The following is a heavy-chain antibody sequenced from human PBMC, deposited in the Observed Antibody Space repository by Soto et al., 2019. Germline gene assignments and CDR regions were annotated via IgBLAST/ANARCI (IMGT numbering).Heavy chain of an antibody. D-gene: IGHD5-12*01. CDR1: GGAPSSNA. V-gene: IGHV1-69*13. CDR3: ARETGSNGYDAFDI. CDR2: IIPIFGTA. J-gene: IGHJ3*02. Sequence: SVKLTSKASGGAPSSNARIWVRQEHGQGLEWMGGIIPIFGTANYAQKFQGRVTITADESTSTAYMELTSLRSEDTAVYYCARETGSNGYDAFDIWGQGTMVTVSS.